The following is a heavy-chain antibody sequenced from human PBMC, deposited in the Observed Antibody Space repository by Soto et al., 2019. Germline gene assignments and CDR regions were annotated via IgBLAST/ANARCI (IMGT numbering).Heavy chain of an antibody. CDR1: GYTFTSYG. CDR3: ARRWPLSGWYSKRSLGAFDI. J-gene: IGHJ3*02. V-gene: IGHV1-18*01. CDR2: ISAYNGNT. Sequence: QVQLVQSGAEVKKPGASVKVSCKASGYTFTSYGISWVRQAPGQGLEWMGWISAYNGNTNYAQKLQGRVTMTTDTHTSTDYMELRSLRSDDTAVYYCARRWPLSGWYSKRSLGAFDIWGQGTMVTVSS. D-gene: IGHD6-19*01.